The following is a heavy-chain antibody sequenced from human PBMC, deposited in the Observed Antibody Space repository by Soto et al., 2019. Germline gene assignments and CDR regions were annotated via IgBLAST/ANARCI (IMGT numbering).Heavy chain of an antibody. V-gene: IGHV1-3*01. Sequence: QVQLVQSGAEVKKPGASVKVSCKASGYTFTRYAMHWVRQAPGQRLEWMGWINAGNGNTKYSQKFQGRVTITRDTSATTAYMELSSLRSEDTAVYYCARDRRYCTNGVCYPGGFGYWGQGTLVTVSS. J-gene: IGHJ4*02. CDR2: INAGNGNT. CDR1: GYTFTRYA. D-gene: IGHD2-8*01. CDR3: ARDRRYCTNGVCYPGGFGY.